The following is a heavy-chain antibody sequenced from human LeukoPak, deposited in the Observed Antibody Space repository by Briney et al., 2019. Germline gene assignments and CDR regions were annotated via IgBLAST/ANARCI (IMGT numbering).Heavy chain of an antibody. Sequence: GESLKITCKGSGYSFTSYWIGWVRQMPGKGLEWVGIIYPDDSDTRYSPSFQDQVIISADKSISTAYLQWSSLKASDTAMYYCARHYPGGDYFIDYWGQGTLVTVSS. D-gene: IGHD4-17*01. CDR3: ARHYPGGDYFIDY. CDR2: IYPDDSDT. CDR1: GYSFTSYW. J-gene: IGHJ4*02. V-gene: IGHV5-51*01.